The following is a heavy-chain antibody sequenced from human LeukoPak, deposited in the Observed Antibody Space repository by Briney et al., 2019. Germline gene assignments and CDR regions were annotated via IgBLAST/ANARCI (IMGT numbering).Heavy chain of an antibody. Sequence: SETLSLTCALYVGFFSGYYWSWISQPPGKGLEWIGEINQSGSNNYESSLKSRATISVDTSKKQFSLKLRSVTAADTAVYYCARLIRGYFDNSGYYGSYLQAFDIWGQGTTVTVSS. J-gene: IGHJ3*02. CDR3: ARLIRGYFDNSGYYGSYLQAFDI. D-gene: IGHD3-22*01. V-gene: IGHV4-34*01. CDR1: VGFFSGYY. CDR2: INQSGSN.